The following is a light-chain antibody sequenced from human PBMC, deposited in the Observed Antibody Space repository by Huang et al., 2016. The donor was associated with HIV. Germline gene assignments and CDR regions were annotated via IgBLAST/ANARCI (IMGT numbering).Light chain of an antibody. J-gene: IGKJ4*01. CDR3: QQSRSLPRT. Sequence: DIQLTQSPSSLSASVGDGITITCRASENIVYSFSWFRQNPGRAPEALIYAASRLHAGVPSKFRATGSGTNFTLSIDGLGPEDFATYYCQQSRSLPRTYGGGTKVDI. CDR2: AAS. V-gene: IGKV1-39*01. CDR1: ENIVYS.